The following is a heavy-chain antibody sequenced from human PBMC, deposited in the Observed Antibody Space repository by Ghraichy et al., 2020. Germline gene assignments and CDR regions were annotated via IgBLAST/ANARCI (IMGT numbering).Heavy chain of an antibody. CDR3: AREYCSGGRCVFGTGGSHFDY. CDR1: GFTLSNYW. J-gene: IGHJ4*02. V-gene: IGHV3-74*01. Sequence: GGSLRLSCAASGFTLSNYWMHWVRQAPGKGLVWVSRIKSDGSSTTYADSVKGRFTISRDNARNTLYLQMNSLRAEDTAVYYCAREYCSGGRCVFGTGGSHFDYWGQGTLVTVSS. D-gene: IGHD2-15*01. CDR2: IKSDGSST.